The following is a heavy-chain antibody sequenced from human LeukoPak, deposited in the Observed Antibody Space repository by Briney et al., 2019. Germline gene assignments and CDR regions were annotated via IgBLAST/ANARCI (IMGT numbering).Heavy chain of an antibody. CDR2: INAGNGNT. CDR1: GYTFTSYA. D-gene: IGHD5-12*01. CDR3: GRGGGLRPFDY. Sequence: ASVKVSCKASGYTFTSYAMHWVRQAPGQRLEWMGWINAGNGNTKYSQKFQGRVTITRDTSASTAYMELSSLRSEDTAVYYCGRGGGLRPFDYWGQGTLVTVSS. V-gene: IGHV1-3*01. J-gene: IGHJ4*02.